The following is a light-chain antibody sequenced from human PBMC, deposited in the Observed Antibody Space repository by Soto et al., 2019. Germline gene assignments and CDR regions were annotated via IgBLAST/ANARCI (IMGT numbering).Light chain of an antibody. CDR1: SSDVGGYNY. V-gene: IGLV2-14*01. Sequence: QSALTQPASVSGSPGQSITISCTGTSSDVGGYNYVSWYQQPPGKAPKLMIYDVSNRPAGVSNRFSGSKSGNTASLTISGLQAEDEADYYCSSYASSSPRVFGTGTTLTVL. CDR3: SSYASSSPRV. CDR2: DVS. J-gene: IGLJ1*01.